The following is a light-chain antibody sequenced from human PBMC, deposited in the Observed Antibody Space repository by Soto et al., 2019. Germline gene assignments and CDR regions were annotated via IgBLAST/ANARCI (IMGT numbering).Light chain of an antibody. J-gene: IGLJ2*01. CDR1: SSDVGAYNS. V-gene: IGLV2-14*03. CDR2: DVS. CDR3: SSHTTSDTLVV. Sequence: QFVLTQPASVSGSPGQSITISCTGTSSDVGAYNSVSWFQHHPGKAPQLMIYDVSSRPSGVSNRFSGSKSGNTASLTISGLQAEDEANYYCSSHTTSDTLVVFGGGTQLTVL.